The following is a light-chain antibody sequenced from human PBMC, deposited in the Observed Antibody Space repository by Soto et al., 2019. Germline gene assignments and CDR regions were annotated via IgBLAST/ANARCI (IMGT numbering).Light chain of an antibody. CDR2: GDS. V-gene: IGLV1-40*01. Sequence: QSVLTQPPSVSGAPGQRVIISCTGSSSTIGPGYDVHWYQQLPGTAPKLLIYGDSHRPSGFPDRFSGSKSGTSASLAITGLQAEDEADYYCQSYDRSLSASVVFGGGTKLTVL. CDR3: QSYDRSLSASVV. CDR1: SSTIGPGYD. J-gene: IGLJ2*01.